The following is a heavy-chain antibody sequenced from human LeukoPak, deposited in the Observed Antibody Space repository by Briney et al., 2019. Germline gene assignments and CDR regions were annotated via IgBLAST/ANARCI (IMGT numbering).Heavy chain of an antibody. CDR3: AKDKQSLGITIFGVVAYYFDY. CDR2: ISGSGGST. CDR1: GFTFSSYA. J-gene: IGHJ4*02. V-gene: IGHV3-23*01. D-gene: IGHD3-3*01. Sequence: GSLRLSCAASGFTFSSYAMSWVRQAPGKGLEWVSAISGSGGSTYYADSVKGRFTISRDNSKNTLYLQMNSLRAEDTAVYYCAKDKQSLGITIFGVVAYYFDYWGQGTLVTVSP.